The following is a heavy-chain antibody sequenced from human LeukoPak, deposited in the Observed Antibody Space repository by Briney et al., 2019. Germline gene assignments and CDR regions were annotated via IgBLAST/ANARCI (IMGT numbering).Heavy chain of an antibody. CDR1: GNTFSGYY. D-gene: IGHD3-10*01. CDR2: IHPKSGGT. CDR3: ARNLWFGESTDAFVI. J-gene: IGHJ3*02. Sequence: EASVKVSCKASGNTFSGYYMHWVRQPPGQELEWMGWIHPKSGGTNYAQKFQGRVTMTRDTSISTAYMELSRLRSDDMAVYYCARNLWFGESTDAFVIWGQGTIVTVSS. V-gene: IGHV1-2*02.